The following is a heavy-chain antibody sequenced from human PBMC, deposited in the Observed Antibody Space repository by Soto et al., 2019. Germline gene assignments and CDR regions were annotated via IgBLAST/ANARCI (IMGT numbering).Heavy chain of an antibody. V-gene: IGHV1-18*01. Sequence: QVQLVQCGAEVKKPGASVKVSCKASGYTFTNYVVTWVRQAPGQGLEWMGWINTYNGNTNSAQKFQGRVTMTTDTSTSTAYMELRSLRSDDTAVYYCAKVQEKWSKFFDYWGQGTLVTVSS. J-gene: IGHJ4*02. CDR3: AKVQEKWSKFFDY. D-gene: IGHD2-15*01. CDR1: GYTFTNYV. CDR2: INTYNGNT.